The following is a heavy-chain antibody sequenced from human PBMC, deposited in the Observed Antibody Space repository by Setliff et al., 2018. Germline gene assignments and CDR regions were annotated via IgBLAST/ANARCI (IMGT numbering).Heavy chain of an antibody. Sequence: KTSETLSLTCTVSGGSISSSSYYWGWIRQPPGKGLEWIGSIYYSGSTYYNLSLKSRVTISVDTSKNQFSLKLSSVTAADTAVYYCARDLYSSGWVDYWGQGTLVTVSS. CDR3: ARDLYSSGWVDY. D-gene: IGHD6-19*01. J-gene: IGHJ4*02. CDR1: GGSISSSSYY. CDR2: IYYSGST. V-gene: IGHV4-39*07.